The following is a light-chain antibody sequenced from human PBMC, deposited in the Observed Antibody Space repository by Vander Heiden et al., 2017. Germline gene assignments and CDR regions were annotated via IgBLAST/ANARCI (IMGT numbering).Light chain of an antibody. Sequence: DIQMTQSPSSLSACVGDRVTITCRASQSISIYLNWYQQKPGKTPKLLIYAASSLQSGVPSRISGSGSGTDFTLTISSLQPEDFATYYYRQSYIIPRTFGQGTTVEVK. V-gene: IGKV1-39*01. CDR1: QSISIY. CDR2: AAS. CDR3: RQSYIIPRT. J-gene: IGKJ1*01.